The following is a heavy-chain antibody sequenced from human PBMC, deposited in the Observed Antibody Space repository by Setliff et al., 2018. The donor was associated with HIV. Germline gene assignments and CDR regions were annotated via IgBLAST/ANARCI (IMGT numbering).Heavy chain of an antibody. J-gene: IGHJ6*02. CDR3: ARGRNRNYVVYGMDV. Sequence: GGSLRLSCAASGFMFSIYAMHWVRQAPGKGLEWVAVISYDGSNKYYADSVKGRFTISRDNSKNMLYLQMDSLRAEDTAVYYCARGRNRNYVVYGMDVWGQGTTVTVSS. V-gene: IGHV3-30*14. D-gene: IGHD1-7*01. CDR2: ISYDGSNK. CDR1: GFMFSIYA.